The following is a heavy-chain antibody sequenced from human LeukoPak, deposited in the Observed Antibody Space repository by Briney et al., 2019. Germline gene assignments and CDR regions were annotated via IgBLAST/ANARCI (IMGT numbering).Heavy chain of an antibody. CDR3: ARDSGSYLDAFDI. D-gene: IGHD1-26*01. CDR2: IYHSGST. Sequence: SETLSLTCAVSGGSISSSNWWSWVRQPPGKGLEWIGEIYHSGSTNYNPSLKSRVTISVDKSKNQFSLKLSSVTAADTAVYYCARDSGSYLDAFDIWGQGTMVTVSS. V-gene: IGHV4-4*02. CDR1: GGSISSSNW. J-gene: IGHJ3*02.